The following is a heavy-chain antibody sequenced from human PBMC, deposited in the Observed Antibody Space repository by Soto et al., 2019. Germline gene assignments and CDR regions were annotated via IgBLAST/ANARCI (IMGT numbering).Heavy chain of an antibody. J-gene: IGHJ4*02. CDR2: MFHSGGA. CDR3: ATGNVDSMLEY. V-gene: IGHV4-4*02. CDR1: DGSIGTYDW. D-gene: IGHD3-3*01. Sequence: SETLSLTCVVSDGSIGTYDWWTWVRQPPGKGLEWIGKMFHSGGADYSPSLKSRVTISADSSKNHFSLRLTAVTAADTAVYYCATGNVDSMLEYWGQGTQVTVSS.